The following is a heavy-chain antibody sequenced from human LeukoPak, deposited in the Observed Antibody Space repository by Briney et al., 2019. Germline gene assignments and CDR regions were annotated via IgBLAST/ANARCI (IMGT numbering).Heavy chain of an antibody. CDR1: GFTFSSYG. J-gene: IGHJ4*02. D-gene: IGHD3-22*01. Sequence: GGSLRLSCAASGFTFSSYGMSWVRQAPGKGLEWVSAISGSGGSTYYADSVKGRFTISRDNSKNTLYLQMNSLRAEDTAVYYCAKDKYYYDSSGYDMYYFDYWGQGTLVTVSS. CDR3: AKDKYYYDSSGYDMYYFDY. V-gene: IGHV3-23*01. CDR2: ISGSGGST.